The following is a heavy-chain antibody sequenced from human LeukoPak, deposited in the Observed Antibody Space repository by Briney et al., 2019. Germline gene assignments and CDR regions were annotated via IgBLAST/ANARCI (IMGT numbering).Heavy chain of an antibody. D-gene: IGHD3-10*01. CDR2: ISWNSGSI. Sequence: PGRSLRLSCAASGFTFDDYAMHWVRQAPGKGLEWVSGISWNSGSIGHADSVKGRFTISRDNAKNSLYLQMYSLRAEDMALYYCAKGDYYGSEYYFDYWGQGTLVTVSS. CDR3: AKGDYYGSEYYFDY. J-gene: IGHJ4*02. CDR1: GFTFDDYA. V-gene: IGHV3-9*03.